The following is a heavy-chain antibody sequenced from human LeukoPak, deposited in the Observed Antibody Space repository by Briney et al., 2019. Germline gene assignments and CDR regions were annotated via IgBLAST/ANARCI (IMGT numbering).Heavy chain of an antibody. CDR3: ARSYYYYYMDV. V-gene: IGHV4-59*05. CDR1: GGSISSYY. J-gene: IGHJ6*03. Sequence: SETLSLTCTVSGGSISSYYWSWIRQPPGKGLEWIGSLYYSGSTYYDPSLKSRVTISVDTSKNQFSLNLSSVTAADTAVYYCARSYYYYYMDVWGNGTTVTISS. CDR2: LYYSGST.